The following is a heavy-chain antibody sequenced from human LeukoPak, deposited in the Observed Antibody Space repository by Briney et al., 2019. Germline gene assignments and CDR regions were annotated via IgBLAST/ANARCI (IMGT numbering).Heavy chain of an antibody. CDR2: LSTSSSYL. D-gene: IGHD3-10*01. Sequence: GGSLRLSCAASGFSFSSYNLNWVRQAPGKGLEWVSSLSTSSSYLYYADSVKGRFTISRDNAKNSLYLQMNSLRAEDTAVYYCAREFAFGSDAFDIWGQGTMVTVSS. V-gene: IGHV3-21*01. CDR3: AREFAFGSDAFDI. CDR1: GFSFSSYN. J-gene: IGHJ3*02.